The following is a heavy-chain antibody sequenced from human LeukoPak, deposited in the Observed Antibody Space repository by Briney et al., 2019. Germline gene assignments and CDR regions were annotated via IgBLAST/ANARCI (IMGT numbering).Heavy chain of an antibody. V-gene: IGHV3-30-3*01. Sequence: PGKSLRLSCAASGFTFSKCAMHWVRQAPGKGLEWVAFISYDGSNKYYADSVKGRFTISRDNSKNTLYLQMNSLRAEDTAVYYCTVFGDSNHWGQGTLVTVSS. J-gene: IGHJ5*02. CDR3: TVFGDSNH. CDR2: ISYDGSNK. D-gene: IGHD4-17*01. CDR1: GFTFSKCA.